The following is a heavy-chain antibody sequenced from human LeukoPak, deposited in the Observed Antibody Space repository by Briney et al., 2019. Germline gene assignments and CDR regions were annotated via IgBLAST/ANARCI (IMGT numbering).Heavy chain of an antibody. Sequence: SETLSLTCTVSGGSISSGDYYWSWIRQPPGKGLEWIGYIYYSGSTYYNPSLKSRVTISVDTSKNQFSLKLSSVTAADTAVYYCARYDILTGYLDYWGQGTLVTVSS. D-gene: IGHD3-9*01. J-gene: IGHJ4*02. CDR1: GGSISSGDYY. CDR2: IYYSGST. CDR3: ARYDILTGYLDY. V-gene: IGHV4-30-4*01.